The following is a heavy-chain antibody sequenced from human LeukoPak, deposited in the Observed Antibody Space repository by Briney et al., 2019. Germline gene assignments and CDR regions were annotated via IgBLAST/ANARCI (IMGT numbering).Heavy chain of an antibody. J-gene: IGHJ1*01. CDR1: RFPFSSFA. Sequence: GRSLRLSCAASRFPFSSFAMHWVRQAPGKGLEWVAVISYDGSNKYYADSVKGRFTISRDNSKNTLYLQMNGLRDGDTAVYYCARDTYRQWLTQGGYFQHWGQGTLVTVSS. V-gene: IGHV3-30*04. CDR3: ARDTYRQWLTQGGYFQH. D-gene: IGHD6-19*01. CDR2: ISYDGSNK.